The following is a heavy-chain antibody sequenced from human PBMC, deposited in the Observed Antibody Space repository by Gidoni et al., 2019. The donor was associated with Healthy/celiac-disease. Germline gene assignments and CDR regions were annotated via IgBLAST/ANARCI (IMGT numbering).Heavy chain of an antibody. V-gene: IGHV3-53*02. CDR3: AAYRYYYYGMDV. CDR1: GFTVSSNY. CDR2: IYSGGST. Sequence: EVQLVETGGGLIQPGGSLRLSCAASGFTVSSNYMSWVRQAPGKGLEWVSVIYSGGSTYYADSVKGRFTISRDNSKNTLYLQMNSLRAEDTAVYYCAAYRYYYYGMDVWGQGTTVTVSS. J-gene: IGHJ6*02.